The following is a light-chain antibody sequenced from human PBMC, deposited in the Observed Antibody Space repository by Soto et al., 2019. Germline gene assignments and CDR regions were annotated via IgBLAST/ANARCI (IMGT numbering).Light chain of an antibody. V-gene: IGLV2-14*03. CDR2: DVS. J-gene: IGLJ1*01. Sequence: ALTQPASVSGSPGQSITISCTGTSSDVGTYKYVSWYQQHPGKAPKLMIYDVSNRPSGVSNRFSGSKSGNTASLTISGLQAEDEADYYCNSYTTSSTLVFGTGTKVTVL. CDR1: SSDVGTYKY. CDR3: NSYTTSSTLV.